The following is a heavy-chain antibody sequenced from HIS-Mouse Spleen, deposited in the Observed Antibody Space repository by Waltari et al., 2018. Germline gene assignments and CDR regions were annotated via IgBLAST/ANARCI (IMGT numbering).Heavy chain of an antibody. CDR3: AREIPYSSSWYDWYFDL. J-gene: IGHJ2*01. V-gene: IGHV4-39*07. Sequence: QLQLQESGPGLVKPSETLSLTCPVSGGSISRSSYYWGWIRQPPGKGLEWIGRIYYSGSTYYNPSLKSRVTISVDTSKNQFSLKLSSVTAADTAVYYCAREIPYSSSWYDWYFDLWGRGTLVTVSS. CDR1: GGSISRSSYY. CDR2: IYYSGST. D-gene: IGHD6-13*01.